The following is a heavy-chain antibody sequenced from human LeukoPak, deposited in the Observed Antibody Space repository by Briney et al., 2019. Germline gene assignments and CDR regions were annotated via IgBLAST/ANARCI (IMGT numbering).Heavy chain of an antibody. Sequence: ASVKVSCKVSGYTLTVLSMHWVRQAPGKGLEWMGGFDPEDGETIYAQKFQGRVTMTEDTSTDTAYMELSSLRSEDTAVYYCATETTSGSYYTFDYWGQGTLVTVSS. D-gene: IGHD1-26*01. CDR2: FDPEDGET. CDR3: ATETTSGSYYTFDY. V-gene: IGHV1-24*01. CDR1: GYTLTVLS. J-gene: IGHJ4*02.